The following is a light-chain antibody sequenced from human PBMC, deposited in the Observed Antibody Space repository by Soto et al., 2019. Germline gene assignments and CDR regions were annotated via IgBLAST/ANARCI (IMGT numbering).Light chain of an antibody. CDR1: QSVSSSY. Sequence: EIVLTQSPGTLSLSPCERAALSCSASQSVSSSYLAWYQQKPGQAPRLLIYGASSRATGIPDRFSGSGSGTDFTLTISRLEPEDFAVYYCQQYGTSEIIFGQGTRLEIK. V-gene: IGKV3-20*01. J-gene: IGKJ5*01. CDR3: QQYGTSEII. CDR2: GAS.